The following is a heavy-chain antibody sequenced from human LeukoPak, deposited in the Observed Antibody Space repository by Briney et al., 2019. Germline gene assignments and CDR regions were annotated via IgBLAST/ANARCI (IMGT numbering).Heavy chain of an antibody. CDR2: IIVVGGVT. J-gene: IGHJ4*02. V-gene: IGHV3-7*01. CDR1: GFTFSSYR. CDR3: ARGVPYGSGGGYIDY. Sequence: PGGSLRLSCAASGFTFSSYRMSWVRQAPGKGLEWVANIIVVGGVTYYADSVKGRFTISRDNAKNTLYLQMNSLRADDAAVYYCARGVPYGSGGGYIDYWGQGTLVTVSS. D-gene: IGHD3-10*01.